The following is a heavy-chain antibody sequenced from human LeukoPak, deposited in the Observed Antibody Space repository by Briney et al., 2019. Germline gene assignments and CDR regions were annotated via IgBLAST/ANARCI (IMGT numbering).Heavy chain of an antibody. CDR2: ISSSDSYI. Sequence: PGGSLRLSCAASGFTFSSYSMNWVRQAPGKGLEWVSSISSSDSYIYYADSVKGRFTISGDNAKNSLYLQMNSLRAEDTAVYYCARVVRGPSSDWGQGTLVTVSS. CDR3: ARVVRGPSSD. D-gene: IGHD5-12*01. J-gene: IGHJ4*02. V-gene: IGHV3-21*01. CDR1: GFTFSSYS.